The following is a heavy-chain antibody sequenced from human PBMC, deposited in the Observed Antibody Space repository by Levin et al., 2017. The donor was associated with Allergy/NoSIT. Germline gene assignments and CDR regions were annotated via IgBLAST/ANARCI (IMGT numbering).Heavy chain of an antibody. CDR2: ISAYNGNT. CDR1: GYTFTSYG. V-gene: IGHV1-18*01. CDR3: ARAVPPLAGIAAAGPGTIRFDP. J-gene: IGHJ5*02. Sequence: AASVKVSCKASGYTFTSYGISWVRQAPGQGLEWMGWISAYNGNTNYAQKLQGRVTMTTDTSTSTAYMELRSLRSDDTAVYYCARAVPPLAGIAAAGPGTIRFDPWGQGTLVTVSS. D-gene: IGHD6-13*01.